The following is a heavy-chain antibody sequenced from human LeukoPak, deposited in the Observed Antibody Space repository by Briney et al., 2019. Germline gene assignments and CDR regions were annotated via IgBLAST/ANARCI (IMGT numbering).Heavy chain of an antibody. J-gene: IGHJ4*02. CDR3: AVTYGSGRTNDY. V-gene: IGHV4-34*01. CDR1: GGSFSGYY. D-gene: IGHD3-10*01. Sequence: SETLSLTCAVYGGSFSGYYWSWIRQPPGKGLEWIGEINHSGSTNYNPSLKSRVTISVDTSKNQFSLKLSSVTAADTAVYYCAVTYGSGRTNDYWGQGTPVTVSS. CDR2: INHSGST.